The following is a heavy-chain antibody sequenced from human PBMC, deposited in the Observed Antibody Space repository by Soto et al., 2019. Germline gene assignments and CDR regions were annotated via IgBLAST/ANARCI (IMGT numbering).Heavy chain of an antibody. CDR3: ASGDYYDSSGYFGGPEYFQH. D-gene: IGHD3-22*01. Sequence: QVQLVESGGGVVQPGRSLRLSCAASGFTFSGYGMHWVRQAPGKGLEWVAVISYDGSNKYYADSVKGRFTISRDNSKNTLYLQMNSLRAEDTAVYYCASGDYYDSSGYFGGPEYFQHWGQGTLVTVSS. CDR2: ISYDGSNK. V-gene: IGHV3-30*03. CDR1: GFTFSGYG. J-gene: IGHJ1*01.